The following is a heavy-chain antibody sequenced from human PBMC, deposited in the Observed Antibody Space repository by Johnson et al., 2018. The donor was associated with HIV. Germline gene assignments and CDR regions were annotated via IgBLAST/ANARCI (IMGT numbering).Heavy chain of an antibody. CDR3: ARQGYSSSWGGFDI. Sequence: EVQLVESGGGLVQPGGSLRLSCAASGFTFSSNYMSWVRQAPGKGLEWVSVIYSGGSTFYADSVKGRFTISRDNSKNTLYLQMNSLRAEDTAVYYCARQGYSSSWGGFDIWGQGTMVTVSS. CDR1: GFTFSSNY. V-gene: IGHV3-66*04. J-gene: IGHJ3*02. CDR2: IYSGGST. D-gene: IGHD6-13*01.